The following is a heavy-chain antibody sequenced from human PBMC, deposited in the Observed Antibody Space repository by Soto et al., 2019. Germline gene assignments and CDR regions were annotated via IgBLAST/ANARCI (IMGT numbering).Heavy chain of an antibody. J-gene: IGHJ4*02. CDR2: ISGTGSTT. V-gene: IGHV3-23*01. CDR1: GFTFSSYA. Sequence: EVQLLESGGGLVQPGGSLRLSCAASGFTFSSYAITWVRQAPGKGPEWVSVISGTGSTTYCADSVKGRFTISRDNSKNTLYLQMNSLRAEDTAVYYGAKDVKTTVVRAYDYWGQGTQVTVSS. D-gene: IGHD4-17*01. CDR3: AKDVKTTVVRAYDY.